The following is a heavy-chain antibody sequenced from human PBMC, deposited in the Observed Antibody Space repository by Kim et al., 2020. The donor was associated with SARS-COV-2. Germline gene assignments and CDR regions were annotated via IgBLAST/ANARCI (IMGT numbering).Heavy chain of an antibody. D-gene: IGHD6-19*01. J-gene: IGHJ4*02. CDR3: ARQVGGKLVFDC. CDR1: GGSVSSANW. Sequence: SETLSLTCAVSGGSVSSANWWSWVRQSPGKGLEWIGEIYHAGNTNYNPSLRSRVTISIDKSKNQLSLNLRSVTAADTAMYYCARQVGGKLVFDCWGQGTLVTVSS. V-gene: IGHV4-4*02. CDR2: IYHAGNT.